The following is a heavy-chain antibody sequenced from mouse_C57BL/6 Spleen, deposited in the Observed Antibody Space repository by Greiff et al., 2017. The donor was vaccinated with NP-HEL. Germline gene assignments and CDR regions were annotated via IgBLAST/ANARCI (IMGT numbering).Heavy chain of an antibody. Sequence: QVQLKQSGPELVKPGASVKLSCKASGYTFTSYDINWVKQRPGQGLEWIGWIYPRDGSNKYNEKFKGKATLTVDTSSSTAYMELHSLTSDDSAVYFCARSGITTVVAPFDYWGQGTTLTVSS. J-gene: IGHJ2*01. V-gene: IGHV1-85*01. CDR3: ARSGITTVVAPFDY. CDR1: GYTFTSYD. D-gene: IGHD1-1*01. CDR2: IYPRDGSN.